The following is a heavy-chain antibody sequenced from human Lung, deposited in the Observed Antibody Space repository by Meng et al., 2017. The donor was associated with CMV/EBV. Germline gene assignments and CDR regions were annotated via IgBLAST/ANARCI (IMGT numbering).Heavy chain of an antibody. Sequence: AXVXVSXXASGYTFTTYDINWVRQATGQGLEWMGWMNPNSGNTGYAQKFQGRVTMTRVTSISTAYMELSSLTSDDTAVYYCARTRIEVEPDGTKIKYYNYGMDVWGQGTTVXVSS. CDR3: ARTRIEVEPDGTKIKYYNYGMDV. V-gene: IGHV1-8*02. J-gene: IGHJ6*02. D-gene: IGHD2-15*01. CDR2: MNPNSGNT. CDR1: GYTFTTYD.